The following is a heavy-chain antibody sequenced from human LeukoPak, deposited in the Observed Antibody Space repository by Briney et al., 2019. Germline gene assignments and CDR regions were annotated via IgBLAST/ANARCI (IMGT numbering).Heavy chain of an antibody. CDR3: AKDPRRWELGDY. CDR1: GFTFCSYA. D-gene: IGHD1-26*01. CDR2: ISGSGGST. V-gene: IGHV3-23*01. Sequence: PGGSLRLSCAASGFTFCSYAMSWDRPGPGMELVWVSAISGSGGSTYYADSVKGRFTISRDNSKNTLYLQMNSLRAEDTAVYYCAKDPRRWELGDYWGQGTLVTVSS. J-gene: IGHJ4*02.